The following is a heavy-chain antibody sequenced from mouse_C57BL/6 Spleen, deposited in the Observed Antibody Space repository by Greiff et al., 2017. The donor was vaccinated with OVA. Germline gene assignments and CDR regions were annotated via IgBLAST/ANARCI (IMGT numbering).Heavy chain of an antibody. CDR3: EGYYDYDGAWFAY. D-gene: IGHD2-4*01. V-gene: IGHV1-39*01. CDR2: INPNYGTT. Sequence: VQLQQSGPELVKPGASVKISCKASGYSFTDYNMNWVKQSNGKSLEWIGVINPNYGTTSYNQKFKGKATLTVDQSSSTAYMQLNSLTSEDSAVYYCEGYYDYDGAWFAYWGKGTLVTVSA. CDR1: GYSFTDYN. J-gene: IGHJ3*01.